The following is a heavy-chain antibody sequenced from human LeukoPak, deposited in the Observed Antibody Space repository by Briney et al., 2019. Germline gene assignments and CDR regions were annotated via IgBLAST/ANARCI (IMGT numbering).Heavy chain of an antibody. Sequence: PSETLSLTCTVSGGSISSGGYYWSWIRQHPGKGLERIGYIYYSGSTYYNPSLKSRVTISVDTSKNQFSLKLSSVTAADTAVYYCAREGGGDYYDSSGYYFYFDYWGQGTLVTVSS. CDR2: IYYSGST. D-gene: IGHD3-22*01. J-gene: IGHJ4*02. V-gene: IGHV4-31*03. CDR1: GGSISSGGYY. CDR3: AREGGGDYYDSSGYYFYFDY.